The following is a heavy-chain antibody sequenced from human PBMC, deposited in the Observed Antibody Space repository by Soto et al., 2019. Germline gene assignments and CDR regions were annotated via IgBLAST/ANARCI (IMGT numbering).Heavy chain of an antibody. CDR1: GGSFSGYY. J-gene: IGHJ6*02. D-gene: IGHD1-26*01. CDR3: ARLFRADDREGV. CDR2: INHSGST. V-gene: IGHV4-34*01. Sequence: PSETLSLTCAVYGGSFSGYYWSWIRQPPGKGLEWIGEINHSGSTNYNPSLKSRVTISVDTSKNQFSLKLSSVTAADTAVYYCARLFRADDREGVWGQGTTVTVSS.